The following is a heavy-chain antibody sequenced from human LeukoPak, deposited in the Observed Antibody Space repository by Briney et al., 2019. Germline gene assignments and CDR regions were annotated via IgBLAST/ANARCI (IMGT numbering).Heavy chain of an antibody. CDR3: AKDSSGYPDAFDI. V-gene: IGHV1-2*02. CDR2: INPNSGGT. CDR1: GYTFTGYY. Sequence: ASVRVSCKASGYTFTGYYMHWVRQAPGQGLEWMGWINPNSGGTNYAQKFQGRVTMTRDTSISTAYMELSSLRSEDTAVYYCAKDSSGYPDAFDIWGQGTMVTVSS. J-gene: IGHJ3*02. D-gene: IGHD3-22*01.